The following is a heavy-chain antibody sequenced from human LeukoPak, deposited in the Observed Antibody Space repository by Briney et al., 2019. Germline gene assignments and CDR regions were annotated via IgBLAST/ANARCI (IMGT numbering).Heavy chain of an antibody. CDR1: GGSISSYY. V-gene: IGHV4-59*01. D-gene: IGHD2-21*02. Sequence: SETLSLTCSVFGGSISSYYWSWIRQPPGKGLEWIGYIYYSGSTKYSPSLKGRVSISIDTSKNQFSLSLRSVHAADTAVYFCASQPYCGGDCSPPPPDYWGQGTLVTVSS. J-gene: IGHJ4*02. CDR2: IYYSGST. CDR3: ASQPYCGGDCSPPPPDY.